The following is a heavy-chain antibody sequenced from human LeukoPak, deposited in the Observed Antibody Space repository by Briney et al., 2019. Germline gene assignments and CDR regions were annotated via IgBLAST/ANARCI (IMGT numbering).Heavy chain of an antibody. CDR3: ARDLDAYVVLIAYDAFDI. J-gene: IGHJ3*02. CDR1: GFTFSNYW. V-gene: IGHV3-7*01. Sequence: GGSLRLSCEASGFTFSNYWMAWVRQAPGKELEWVANIKTDGSEKHYVDSVKGRFTISRDNAKNSLFLQMNSLRAEDTAVYYCARDLDAYVVLIAYDAFDIWGQGTMVTVSS. CDR2: IKTDGSEK. D-gene: IGHD2-21*01.